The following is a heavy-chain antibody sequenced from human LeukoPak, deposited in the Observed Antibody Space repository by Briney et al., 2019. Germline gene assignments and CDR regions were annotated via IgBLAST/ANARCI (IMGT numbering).Heavy chain of an antibody. D-gene: IGHD2-21*01. J-gene: IGHJ4*02. CDR1: SGSISVNSNY. V-gene: IGHV4-39*01. CDR2: ISYGGST. Sequence: SETRSLTCTVYSGSISVNSNYVALIRRPPVKRLEWIGSISYGGSTYYSPSLESRVTISVDTSKNQFSLRLSSVTAADTAVYYCARQALWFFDHWGQGTLVTVSS. CDR3: ARQALWFFDH.